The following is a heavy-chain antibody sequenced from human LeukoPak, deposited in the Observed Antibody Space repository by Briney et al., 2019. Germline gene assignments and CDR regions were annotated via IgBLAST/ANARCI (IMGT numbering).Heavy chain of an antibody. D-gene: IGHD6-6*01. Sequence: SETLSLTCTVSGGFISTYYWSWIRQPAGKGLEWIGHIYTSGTTNYNPSLKSRVTMSVDTSKNQFSLKLNSVTAADTAVYYCARLYSSSSHFDYWGQGTLVTVSS. CDR3: ARLYSSSSHFDY. CDR1: GGFISTYY. CDR2: IYTSGTT. V-gene: IGHV4-4*07. J-gene: IGHJ4*02.